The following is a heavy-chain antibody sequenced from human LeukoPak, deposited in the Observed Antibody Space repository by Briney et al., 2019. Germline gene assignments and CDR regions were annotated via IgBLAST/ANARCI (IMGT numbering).Heavy chain of an antibody. J-gene: IGHJ3*02. V-gene: IGHV3-30*03. CDR1: RFTFSSYS. Sequence: GGSLRLSCAASRFTFSSYSMNWVRQAPGKGLEWVAVISYDGSSKYYADSVKGRFTISRDNSKNTLYLQMNSLRAEDTAVYYCARARSSYGYGDAFDIWGQGTMVTVSS. D-gene: IGHD5-18*01. CDR3: ARARSSYGYGDAFDI. CDR2: ISYDGSSK.